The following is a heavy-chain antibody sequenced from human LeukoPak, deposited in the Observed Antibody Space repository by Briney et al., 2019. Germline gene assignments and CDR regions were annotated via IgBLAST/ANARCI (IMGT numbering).Heavy chain of an antibody. D-gene: IGHD4-23*01. V-gene: IGHV1-46*01. J-gene: IGHJ5*02. CDR1: GCTFTSYD. CDR3: ARDRRWMYNWFDP. CDR2: INPSGGST. Sequence: ASVKVSCKASGCTFTSYDMHWVRQAPGQGLEWMGIINPSGGSTSYAQKFQGRVTMTRDTSTSTVYMELRSLRSEDTAVYYCARDRRWMYNWFDPWGQGTLVTVSS.